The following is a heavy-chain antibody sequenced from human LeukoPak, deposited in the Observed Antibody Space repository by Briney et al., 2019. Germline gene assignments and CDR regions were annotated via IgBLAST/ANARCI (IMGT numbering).Heavy chain of an antibody. CDR3: ARGRRCSSTSCYFTPVHY. CDR1: GYTFTSYD. J-gene: IGHJ4*02. Sequence: ASVKVSCKASGYTFTSYDINWVRQATGQGLEWMGWMNPNSGNTGYAQKFQGRVTMTRNTSISTAYMELSSLRSEDTAVYYCARGRRCSSTSCYFTPVHYWGQGTLVTVSS. CDR2: MNPNSGNT. D-gene: IGHD2-2*01. V-gene: IGHV1-8*01.